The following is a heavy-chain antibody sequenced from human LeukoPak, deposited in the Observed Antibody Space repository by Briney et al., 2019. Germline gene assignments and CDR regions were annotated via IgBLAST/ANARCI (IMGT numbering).Heavy chain of an antibody. CDR1: GYTFTSYG. D-gene: IGHD2-21*02. CDR3: ARTVVVTARNYYYYGMDV. Sequence: ASVTVSCKASGYTFTSYGISWVRQAPGQGLEWMGWISAYNGNTNYAQKFQGRVTITADESTSTAYMELSSLRSEDTAVYYCARTVVVTARNYYYYGMDVWGQGTTVTVSS. CDR2: ISAYNGNT. J-gene: IGHJ6*02. V-gene: IGHV1-18*01.